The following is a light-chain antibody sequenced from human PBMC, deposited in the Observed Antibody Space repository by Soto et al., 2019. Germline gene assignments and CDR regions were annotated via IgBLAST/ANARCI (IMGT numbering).Light chain of an antibody. CDR3: QQRSNWPPIT. CDR2: DVS. V-gene: IGKV3-11*01. J-gene: IGKJ5*01. CDR1: LSVSSD. Sequence: EIVMTQSPATLSLSPGERATLSCRASLSVSSDLAWYRQKPGQAPRLLIYDVSNRATGIPARFSGSGSGTDFTLTISSLEPEDFAVYYCQQRSNWPPITFGQGTRLEIK.